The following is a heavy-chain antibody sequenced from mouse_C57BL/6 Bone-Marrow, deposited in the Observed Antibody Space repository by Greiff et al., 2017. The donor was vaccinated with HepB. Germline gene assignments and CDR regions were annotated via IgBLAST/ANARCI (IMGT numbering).Heavy chain of an antibody. Sequence: QVQLQQSGAELARPGASVKLSCKASGYTFTSYGISWVKQRTGQGLEWIGEIYPRSGNTYYNEKFKGKATLTADESSSTAYMELRSLTSEDSAVYFCARMGVLWLRAMDYWGQGTSVTVSS. D-gene: IGHD2-2*01. CDR1: GYTFTSYG. CDR2: IYPRSGNT. J-gene: IGHJ4*01. V-gene: IGHV1-81*01. CDR3: ARMGVLWLRAMDY.